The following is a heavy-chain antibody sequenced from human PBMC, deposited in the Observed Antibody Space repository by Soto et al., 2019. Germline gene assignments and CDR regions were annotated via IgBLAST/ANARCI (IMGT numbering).Heavy chain of an antibody. V-gene: IGHV1-69*13. CDR3: ARASNSGVAAAGKYYYGVDV. CDR1: GGTFSSYA. CDR2: IIPIFGTA. J-gene: IGHJ6*02. D-gene: IGHD6-13*01. Sequence: SVKVSCKASGGTFSSYAISWVRQAPGQGLEWMGGIIPIFGTANYAQKFQGRVSITADESTSTAYMELGSLRSEDTAVYYCARASNSGVAAAGKYYYGVDVWGQGTTVTVSS.